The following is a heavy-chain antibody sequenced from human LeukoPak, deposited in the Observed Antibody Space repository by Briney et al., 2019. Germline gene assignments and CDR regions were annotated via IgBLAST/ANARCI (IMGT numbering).Heavy chain of an antibody. J-gene: IGHJ5*02. CDR3: ATSITMVRGVIISGDWFDP. CDR1: GNTFPSNA. V-gene: IGHV1-3*01. D-gene: IGHD3-10*01. Sequence: ASVKVSCKTSGNTFPSNAMHWVRQAPGQRLEWMGWINADNGNTKCSQEFQGRVTMTTDTSTSTAYMDLRSLRSDDTALYYCATSITMVRGVIISGDWFDPWGQGTLVTVSS. CDR2: INADNGNT.